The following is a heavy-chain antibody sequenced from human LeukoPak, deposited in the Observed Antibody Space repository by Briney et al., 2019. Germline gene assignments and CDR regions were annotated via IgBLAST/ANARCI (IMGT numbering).Heavy chain of an antibody. V-gene: IGHV3-21*01. J-gene: IGHJ4*02. Sequence: GGSLRLSCAASGFTFSSYSMNWVRQAPGKGLEWVSSISSSSSYIYYADSVKGRFTISRDNAKNSLYLQMNSLRAEDTAVYYCARDEPVGATTGWGQGTLVTVSS. D-gene: IGHD1-26*01. CDR1: GFTFSSYS. CDR3: ARDEPVGATTG. CDR2: ISSSSSYI.